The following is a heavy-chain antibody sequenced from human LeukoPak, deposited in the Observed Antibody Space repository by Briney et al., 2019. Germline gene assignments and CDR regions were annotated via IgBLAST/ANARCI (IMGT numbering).Heavy chain of an antibody. CDR1: GYTLTELS. J-gene: IGHJ4*02. D-gene: IGHD6-19*01. CDR3: ATAPKYSSGWFYFDY. Sequence: ASVRVSCKVSGYTLTELSMHWVRQAPGKGLEWMGGFDPEDGETIYAQKFRGRVTMTEDTSTDTAYMELSSLRSEDTAVYYCATAPKYSSGWFYFDYWGQGTLVTVSS. V-gene: IGHV1-24*01. CDR2: FDPEDGET.